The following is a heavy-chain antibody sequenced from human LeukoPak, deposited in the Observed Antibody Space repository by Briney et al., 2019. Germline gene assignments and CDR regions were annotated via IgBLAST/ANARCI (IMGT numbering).Heavy chain of an antibody. V-gene: IGHV4-30-4*08. CDR3: AKTDSGGTSGVFNI. D-gene: IGHD3-10*01. CDR1: GGSISSGDYY. J-gene: IGHJ3*02. CDR2: IYYSGST. Sequence: SETLSLTCTVSGGSISSGDYYWSWIRQPPGKGLEWIGYIYYSGSTYYNPSLKSRVTISVDTSKNQFSLKLSSVTAADTAVYYWAKTDSGGTSGVFNIWGKGTMAPVS.